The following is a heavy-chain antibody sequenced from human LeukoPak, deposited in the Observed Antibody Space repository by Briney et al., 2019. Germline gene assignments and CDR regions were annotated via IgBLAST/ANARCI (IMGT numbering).Heavy chain of an antibody. CDR1: GFTFSSYA. Sequence: GGSLRLSCAASGFTFSSYAMSWVRQAPGKGLEWVSAISGSGGSTYYADSVKGRFTISRDNSKNTLYLRMNSLRAEDTAVYYCAKDYGSGSYLQGWFDPWGQGTLVTVSS. D-gene: IGHD3-10*01. J-gene: IGHJ5*02. V-gene: IGHV3-23*01. CDR2: ISGSGGST. CDR3: AKDYGSGSYLQGWFDP.